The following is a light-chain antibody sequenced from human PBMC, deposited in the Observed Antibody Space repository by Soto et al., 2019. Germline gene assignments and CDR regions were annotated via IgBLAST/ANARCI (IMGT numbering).Light chain of an antibody. CDR2: EGI. J-gene: IGLJ1*01. CDR3: CSYAGSGTDNYV. Sequence: QSALTQPASVSGSPGQSITISCTGTSSDIGTYNLVSWYQHYPGKAPKLMIYEGIKRPPGVSNRFSGSKSGNTAFLTISGLQAEDEADYYCCSYAGSGTDNYVFGSGTKATVL. V-gene: IGLV2-23*01. CDR1: SSDIGTYNL.